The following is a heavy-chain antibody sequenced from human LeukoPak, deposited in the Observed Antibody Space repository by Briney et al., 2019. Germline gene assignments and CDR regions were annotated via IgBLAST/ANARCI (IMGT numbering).Heavy chain of an antibody. CDR1: GYTFTGYY. CDR3: ARYPLYYDSSQPFDY. D-gene: IGHD3-22*01. Sequence: ASVKVSCKASGYTFTGYYMHWVRQAPGQGLEWMGWINPNSGGTNYAQKFQGRVTMTRDTSISTAYMELSRLRSDDTAVCYCARYPLYYDSSQPFDYWGQGTLVTVSS. V-gene: IGHV1-2*02. J-gene: IGHJ4*02. CDR2: INPNSGGT.